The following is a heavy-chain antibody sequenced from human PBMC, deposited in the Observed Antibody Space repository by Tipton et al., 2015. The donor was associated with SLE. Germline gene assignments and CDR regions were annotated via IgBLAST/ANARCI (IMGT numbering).Heavy chain of an antibody. D-gene: IGHD2-21*02. Sequence: SLRLSCATSGFTFTSYWMSWVRQAPGKGLEWVATIKQDGSEKYYVDSVKGRFTIARDNAKNSLSLQMNSLRAEDTAVYYCARMVVTAIGYYFDYWGQGTLVTVSS. J-gene: IGHJ4*02. CDR1: GFTFTSYW. CDR3: ARMVVTAIGYYFDY. V-gene: IGHV3-7*01. CDR2: IKQDGSEK.